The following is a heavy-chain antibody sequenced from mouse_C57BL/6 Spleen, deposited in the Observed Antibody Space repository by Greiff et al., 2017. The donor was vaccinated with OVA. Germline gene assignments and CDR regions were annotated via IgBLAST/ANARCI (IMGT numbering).Heavy chain of an antibody. V-gene: IGHV1-55*01. J-gene: IGHJ3*01. CDR3: ARKGALYYDYDEGFAD. CDR1: GYTFTSYW. Sequence: QVQLQQPGAELVKPGASVKMSCKASGYTFTSYWITWVKQRPGQGLEWIGDIYPGSGSTNYNEKFKSKATLTVDTSSSTAYMQLSSLTSEDSAVYYCARKGALYYDYDEGFADWGQGTLVTVSA. CDR2: IYPGSGST. D-gene: IGHD2-4*01.